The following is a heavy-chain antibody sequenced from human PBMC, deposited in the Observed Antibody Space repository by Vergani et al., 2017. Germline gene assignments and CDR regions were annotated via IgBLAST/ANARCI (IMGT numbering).Heavy chain of an antibody. CDR3: ARLWFGEPIPGFWFDP. J-gene: IGHJ5*02. D-gene: IGHD3-10*01. Sequence: EVQLVQSGAEVKKPGASLKISCKGSGYSFTSYWIGWVRQMPGKGLEWMGIIYPGDSDTRYSPSFQGQVIISADKSISTAYLQWSSLKASDTAMYYCARLWFGEPIPGFWFDPWGQGTLVTVSS. V-gene: IGHV5-51*01. CDR2: IYPGDSDT. CDR1: GYSFTSYW.